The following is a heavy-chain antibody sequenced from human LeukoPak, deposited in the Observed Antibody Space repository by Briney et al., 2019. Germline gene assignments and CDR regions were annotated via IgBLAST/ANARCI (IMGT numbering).Heavy chain of an antibody. CDR3: ARRGDYVWGSRGYFDY. CDR2: IYYSGST. V-gene: IGHV4-39*01. Sequence: SETLSLTCTVSGGSISSSSYYWGWIRQPPGKGLEWIGSIYYSGSTYYNPSLKSRVTISVDTSKNQFSLKLSSVTAADTAVYYCARRGDYVWGSRGYFDYWGQGTLVTVSS. D-gene: IGHD3-16*01. CDR1: GGSISSSSYY. J-gene: IGHJ4*02.